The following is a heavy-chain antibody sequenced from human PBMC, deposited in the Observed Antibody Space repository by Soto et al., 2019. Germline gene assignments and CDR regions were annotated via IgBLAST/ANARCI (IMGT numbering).Heavy chain of an antibody. CDR3: ARDSYYYDSSGYYPPDDAFDI. J-gene: IGHJ3*02. CDR1: GYTFTSYG. Sequence: QVQLVQSGAEVKKPGASVKVSCKASGYTFTSYGISWVRQAPGQGLEWMGWISAYTGNTNYAQKLQGRVTMTTDTSTSTAYMELRSLRSDDTAVYYCARDSYYYDSSGYYPPDDAFDIWGQGTMVTVSS. V-gene: IGHV1-18*01. CDR2: ISAYTGNT. D-gene: IGHD3-22*01.